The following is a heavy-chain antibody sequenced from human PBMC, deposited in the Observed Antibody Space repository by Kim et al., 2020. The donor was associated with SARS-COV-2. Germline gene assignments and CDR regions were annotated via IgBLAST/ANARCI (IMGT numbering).Heavy chain of an antibody. V-gene: IGHV4-31*02. Sequence: KSRVTLSVDPSKNQFYLKLSSVTAADTAVYYCARGEYYDILTGYGGHFDYWGQGTLVTVSS. CDR3: ARGEYYDILTGYGGHFDY. J-gene: IGHJ4*02. D-gene: IGHD3-9*01.